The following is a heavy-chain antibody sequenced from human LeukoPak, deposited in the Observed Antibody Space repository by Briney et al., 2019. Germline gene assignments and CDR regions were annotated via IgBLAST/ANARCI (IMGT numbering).Heavy chain of an antibody. CDR3: ATKRYCSGGSCGNY. D-gene: IGHD2-15*01. V-gene: IGHV3-53*01. CDR1: GFTVSSNY. Sequence: GGSLRLSCAASGFTVSSNYMSWVRQAPGKGLEWVSVIYSGGSTYYADSVKGRFTISRENSKNTLYLQMNSLRAEDTAVYYCATKRYCSGGSCGNYWGQGTLVTVSS. J-gene: IGHJ4*02. CDR2: IYSGGST.